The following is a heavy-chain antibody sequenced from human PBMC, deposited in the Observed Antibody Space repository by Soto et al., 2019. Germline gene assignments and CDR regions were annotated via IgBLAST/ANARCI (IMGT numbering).Heavy chain of an antibody. V-gene: IGHV3-64D*08. CDR3: VKDFPHPTGYSSSSYFDY. CDR1: GCTISSHA. J-gene: IGHJ4*02. D-gene: IGHD6-6*01. Sequence: GGSLRLSCSASGCTISSHAMHWVRQAPGKGLEYVSAISSNGGSTYYADSVKGRFTISRDNSKNTLYLQMSSLRAEDTAVYYCVKDFPHPTGYSSSSYFDYWGQGTLVTVSS. CDR2: ISSNGGST.